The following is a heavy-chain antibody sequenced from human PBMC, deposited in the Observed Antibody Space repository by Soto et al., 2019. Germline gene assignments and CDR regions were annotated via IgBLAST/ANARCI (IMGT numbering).Heavy chain of an antibody. J-gene: IGHJ5*02. CDR2: IYYSGST. CDR1: GGSVSSGSYY. Sequence: QVQLQESGPGLVKPSETLSLTCTVSGGSVSSGSYYWSWIRQPPGKGLEWIGYIYYSGSTNYNPSLKSRVTISVDTSKNQFYLKLSSVTAADTAVYYCARDLRYYDSSGYYGAVWFDPWGQGTLVTVSS. CDR3: ARDLRYYDSSGYYGAVWFDP. D-gene: IGHD3-22*01. V-gene: IGHV4-61*01.